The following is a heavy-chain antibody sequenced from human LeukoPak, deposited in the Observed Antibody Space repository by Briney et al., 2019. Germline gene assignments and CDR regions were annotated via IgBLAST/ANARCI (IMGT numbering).Heavy chain of an antibody. CDR1: GFTFSDYY. CDR2: ISSSGSSI. D-gene: IGHD3-10*01. Sequence: GGSLRLSCAASGFTFSDYYMSWIRQTPGKGLEWVAYISSSGSSIYYADSAKGRFTISRDNAKNSLYLQMNSLRAEDTAVYYCATDLIHYYGSGAKTWGQGTLVTVSS. V-gene: IGHV3-11*04. J-gene: IGHJ5*02. CDR3: ATDLIHYYGSGAKT.